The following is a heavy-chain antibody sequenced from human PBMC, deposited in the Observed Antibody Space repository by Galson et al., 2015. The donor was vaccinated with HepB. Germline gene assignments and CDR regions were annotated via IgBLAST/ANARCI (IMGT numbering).Heavy chain of an antibody. V-gene: IGHV3-23*01. CDR3: AKAGYCSGISCSFHAFDI. J-gene: IGHJ3*02. CDR1: GITFSSDA. Sequence: SLRLSCAASGITFSSDAMNWVRQAPGKGLEWVSTLSGSTGSTYSADPVKGRFTISRDNSKNTLYLQMKSLRAEDTDVYYCAKAGYCSGISCSFHAFDIWGQGTMVTVSS. D-gene: IGHD2-2*01. CDR2: LSGSTGST.